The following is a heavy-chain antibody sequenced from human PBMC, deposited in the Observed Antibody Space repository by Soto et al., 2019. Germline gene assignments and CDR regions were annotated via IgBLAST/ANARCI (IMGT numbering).Heavy chain of an antibody. J-gene: IGHJ4*02. CDR1: GFIFRNYA. Sequence: EVQLLESGGGLVQPGGSLRLSCAGSGFIFRNYAMSWVRQAPGKGLEWVSTISGTGGSTYYADSVKGRFTIFRDNSKSTLYLQMSSLRADDTAVYYCAKEAPGPEFDCWGQGTLVTVSS. CDR2: ISGTGGST. V-gene: IGHV3-23*01. CDR3: AKEAPGPEFDC. D-gene: IGHD7-27*01.